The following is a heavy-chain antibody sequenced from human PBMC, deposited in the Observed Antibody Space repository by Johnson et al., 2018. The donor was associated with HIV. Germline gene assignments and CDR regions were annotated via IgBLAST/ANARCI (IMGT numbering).Heavy chain of an antibody. J-gene: IGHJ3*02. CDR1: GFTFSSYD. V-gene: IGHV3-30*18. CDR3: AKPPSMGADAFDI. D-gene: IGHD3-16*01. CDR2: ITYDGTKK. Sequence: QVQLVESGGGVVQPGRSLRVSCGASGFTFSSYDMHWVRQAPGKGLEWVAVITYDGTKKYFADSVKGRFNISRDNSKNTLYLQMNSVRPEDAAVYYCAKPPSMGADAFDIWGQGTMVTVS.